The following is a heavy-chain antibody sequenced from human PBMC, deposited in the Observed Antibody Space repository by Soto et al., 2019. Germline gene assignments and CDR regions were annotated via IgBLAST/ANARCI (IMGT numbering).Heavy chain of an antibody. V-gene: IGHV1-18*01. D-gene: IGHD3-10*01. J-gene: IGHJ4*02. CDR2: ISAYNGNT. CDR1: GYTFTSYG. Sequence: QVQLVQSGAEVKKPGASVKVSCKASGYTFTSYGISWVRQAPGQGLEWMGWISAYNGNTNYAQKLQGRVTMTTDTSTSTADRELRSLRSEDTDGYYCSRDLAGEEYGKHFDDWGQGTLVTGSS. CDR3: SRDLAGEEYGKHFDD.